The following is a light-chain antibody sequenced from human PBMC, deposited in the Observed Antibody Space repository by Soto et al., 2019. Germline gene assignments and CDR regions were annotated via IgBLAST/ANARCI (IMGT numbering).Light chain of an antibody. CDR1: QAIYNY. CDR2: AAS. CDR3: LQHSTYPLT. V-gene: IGKV1-17*03. J-gene: IGKJ3*01. Sequence: DIQMTQSPSAMSASVGDRVTITCRASQAIYNYVAWFQQKPGKVPNRLIYAASTLQSGVPSRFSGSGSGTEFTLTISSLQPEDFATYYCLQHSTYPLTFGPGTKVDIK.